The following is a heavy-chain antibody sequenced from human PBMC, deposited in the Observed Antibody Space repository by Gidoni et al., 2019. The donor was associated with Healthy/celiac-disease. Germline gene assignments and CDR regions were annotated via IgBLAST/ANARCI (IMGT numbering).Heavy chain of an antibody. D-gene: IGHD6-19*01. Sequence: EVQLVESGGGLVQPGRSLRLSCAASGFTFADYAMHWVRQAPGKGLEWVSGISWNSGSIGYADSVKGRFTISRDNAKNSLYLQMNSLRAEDTALYYCAKSEVAVAGTTPPGGWGQGTLVTVSS. J-gene: IGHJ4*02. CDR3: AKSEVAVAGTTPPGG. CDR1: GFTFADYA. V-gene: IGHV3-9*01. CDR2: ISWNSGSI.